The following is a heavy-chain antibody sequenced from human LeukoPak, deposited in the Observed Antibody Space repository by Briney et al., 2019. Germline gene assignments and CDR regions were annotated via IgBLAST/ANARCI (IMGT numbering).Heavy chain of an antibody. CDR2: INTNTGNP. V-gene: IGHV7-4-1*02. CDR1: GYTFTSYA. CDR3: ASSHPEMATSYFDY. Sequence: GASVKVSCKASGYTFTSYAMNWVRQAPGQGLEWMGWINTNTGNPTCAQGFTGRFVFSLDTSVSTAYLQISSLKAEDTAVYYCASSHPEMATSYFDYWGQGTLVTVSS. J-gene: IGHJ4*02. D-gene: IGHD5-24*01.